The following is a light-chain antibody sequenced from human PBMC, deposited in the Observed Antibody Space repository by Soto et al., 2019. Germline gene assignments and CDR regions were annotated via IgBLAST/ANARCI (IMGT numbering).Light chain of an antibody. CDR1: QSVFRSSTNRNF. J-gene: IGKJ3*01. Sequence: DIVMTQSPDALTVSLGERATINCKSSQSVFRSSTNRNFLAWYQQKPGQPPKMLIYWASTRESGVPDRFSGSGSGTALPLTISSLHAEDSAVYYCQQYYEIPLTFGPGTSVYI. CDR2: WAS. V-gene: IGKV4-1*01. CDR3: QQYYEIPLT.